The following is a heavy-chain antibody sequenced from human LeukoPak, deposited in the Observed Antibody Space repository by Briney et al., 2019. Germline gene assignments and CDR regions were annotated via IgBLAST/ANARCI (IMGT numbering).Heavy chain of an antibody. CDR1: GFTFSSYE. CDR2: ISSSGSTI. D-gene: IGHD5-18*01. J-gene: IGHJ4*02. V-gene: IGHV3-48*03. Sequence: PGRSLRLSCAASGFTFSSYEMNWVRQAPGKGLEWVSYISSSGSTIYYADSVKGRFTISRDNAKNSLYLQMNSLRAEDTAVYYCARDRYSYGQGDYWGQGTLVTVSS. CDR3: ARDRYSYGQGDY.